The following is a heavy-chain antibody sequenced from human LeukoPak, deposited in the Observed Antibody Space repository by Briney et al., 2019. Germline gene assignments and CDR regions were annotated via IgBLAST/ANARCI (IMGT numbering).Heavy chain of an antibody. CDR2: ISGSGSAI. J-gene: IGHJ4*02. V-gene: IGHV3-11*04. CDR3: ARANYYDAGGFDY. Sequence: KTGGSLRLSCAASGFTVSSNYMSWVRQAPGKGLEWVSYISGSGSAIYYADSVKGRFTISRDNARNSLYLQMNSLRAEDTAIYYCARANYYDAGGFDYWGQGTLVTVSS. CDR1: GFTVSSNY. D-gene: IGHD3-22*01.